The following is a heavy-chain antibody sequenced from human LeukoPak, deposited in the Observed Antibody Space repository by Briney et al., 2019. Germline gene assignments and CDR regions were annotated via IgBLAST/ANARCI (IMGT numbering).Heavy chain of an antibody. Sequence: SETLSLTCTVSGGSISSYYWSWIRQPPGKGLEWIGYIYYSGSTNYNPSLKSRVTISVDTSKNQFSLKLSSVTAADTAVYYCARDLFRRSALGFWGQGTLVPVSS. CDR1: GGSISSYY. D-gene: IGHD1-26*01. CDR2: IYYSGST. V-gene: IGHV4-59*01. CDR3: ARDLFRRSALGF. J-gene: IGHJ4*02.